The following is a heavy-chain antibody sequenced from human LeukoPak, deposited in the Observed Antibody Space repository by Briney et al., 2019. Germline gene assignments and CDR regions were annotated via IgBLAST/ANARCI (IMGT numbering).Heavy chain of an antibody. Sequence: SETLSLTCTVSGYSISSGYYWGWIRQPPGQGLEWIGSIYHSGSTYYNPSLKSRVTMSVDTSKNQFSLKLSSVTAADTAVYYCARESGGAVAGTFDYWGQGTLVTVSS. CDR1: GYSISSGYY. V-gene: IGHV4-38-2*02. CDR3: ARESGGAVAGTFDY. J-gene: IGHJ4*02. CDR2: IYHSGST. D-gene: IGHD6-19*01.